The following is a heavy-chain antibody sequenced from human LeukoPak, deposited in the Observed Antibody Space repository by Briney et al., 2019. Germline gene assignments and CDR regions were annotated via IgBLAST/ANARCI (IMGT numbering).Heavy chain of an antibody. Sequence: PGGSLRLSCAASGLTFSSYAMSWVRHPPGKGLEWVSAISGSGGSTYYADSVKGRFTIYRDNSKNTLYLQMNSVSAEDTAVYYCAKDSAITGTSWGQGTLVTVSS. V-gene: IGHV3-23*01. CDR1: GLTFSSYA. D-gene: IGHD1/OR15-1a*01. J-gene: IGHJ4*02. CDR2: ISGSGGST. CDR3: AKDSAITGTS.